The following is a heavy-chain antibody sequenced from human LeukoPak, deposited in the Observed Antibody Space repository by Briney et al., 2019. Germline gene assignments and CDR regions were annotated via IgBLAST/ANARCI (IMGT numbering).Heavy chain of an antibody. CDR3: ARAKLDDCGGVCDQYFQH. Sequence: ASLKVSCKASGYTFTGYYMHWVRQAPGQGLGCMGWINPNSGGTNFAQKFQGRVTLTRDTSINTAYMELSSLRSDDTAVYYCARAKLDDCGGVCDQYFQHWGQGALVTVSS. CDR2: INPNSGGT. V-gene: IGHV1-2*02. D-gene: IGHD2-21*02. J-gene: IGHJ1*01. CDR1: GYTFTGYY.